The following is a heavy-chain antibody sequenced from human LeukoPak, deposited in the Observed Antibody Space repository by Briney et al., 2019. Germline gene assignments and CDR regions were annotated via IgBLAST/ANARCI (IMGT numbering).Heavy chain of an antibody. CDR1: GGTFSSYA. D-gene: IGHD3-22*01. V-gene: IGHV1-69*13. Sequence: ASVKVSCKASGGTFSSYAISWVRQAPGQGLERMGGIIPIFGTANYAQKFQGRVTITADESTSTAYMELSSLRSEDTAVYYCARDRSYYDSSGPDAFDIWGQGTMVTVSS. CDR2: IIPIFGTA. J-gene: IGHJ3*02. CDR3: ARDRSYYDSSGPDAFDI.